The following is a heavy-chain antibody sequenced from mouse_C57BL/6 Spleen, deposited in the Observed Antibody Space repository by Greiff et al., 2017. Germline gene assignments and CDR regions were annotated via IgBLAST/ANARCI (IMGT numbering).Heavy chain of an antibody. D-gene: IGHD1-1*01. CDR3: TPGSSDY. V-gene: IGHV14-4*01. CDR2: IDPENGDT. CDR1: GFNIKDDY. Sequence: VQLQQSGAELVRPGASVKLSCTASGFNIKDDYMHWVKQRPEQGLAWIGWIDPENGDTEYASTVQGKATITADTSYNTADLQLSSLSSEDTAVYYCTPGSSDYWGQGTTLTVSS. J-gene: IGHJ2*01.